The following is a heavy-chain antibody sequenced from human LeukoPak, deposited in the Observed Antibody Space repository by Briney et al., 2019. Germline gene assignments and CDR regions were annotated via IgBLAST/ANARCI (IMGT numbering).Heavy chain of an antibody. V-gene: IGHV3-74*01. CDR2: TNLHGTTV. CDR1: GVSFSNYW. J-gene: IGHJ4*02. D-gene: IGHD3-16*01. Sequence: GGSLRLSCAVSGVSFSNYWMHWVRHAPGKGLVWVARTNLHGTTVDYADSVKGRFTISRDNAKNTLFLQMNSLRAEDTAVYYCASAYTYVRLGDHWGQGTLVTVSS. CDR3: ASAYTYVRLGDH.